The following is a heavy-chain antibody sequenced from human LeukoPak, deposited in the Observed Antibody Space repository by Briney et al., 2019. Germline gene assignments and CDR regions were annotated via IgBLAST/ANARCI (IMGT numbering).Heavy chain of an antibody. CDR2: INNRGTI. CDR1: GGSLSHHY. J-gene: IGHJ4*02. V-gene: IGHV4-34*01. CDR3: ARVPLWWLTPFDF. Sequence: PSETLPLTCAVSGGSLSHHYWSWLRRPLEKGLGWIGEINNRGTINYSPSLRGRATISVDTSKNQFSLRLTSVTAADTAIYYCARVPLWWLTPFDFWGQGTLATVSS. D-gene: IGHD5-12*01.